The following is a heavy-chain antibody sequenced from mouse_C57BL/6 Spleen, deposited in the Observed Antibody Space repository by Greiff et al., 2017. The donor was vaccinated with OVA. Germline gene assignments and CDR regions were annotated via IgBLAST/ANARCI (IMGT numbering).Heavy chain of an antibody. J-gene: IGHJ3*01. CDR2: IYPGDGDT. V-gene: IGHV1-82*01. CDR1: GYAFSSSW. Sequence: VKLMESGPELVKPGASVKISCKASGYAFSSSWMNWVKQRPGKGLEWIGRIYPGDGDTNYNGKFKGKATLTADKSSSTAYMQLSSLTSEDSAVYFCARELITTVVERFAYWGQGTLVTVSA. D-gene: IGHD1-1*01. CDR3: ARELITTVVERFAY.